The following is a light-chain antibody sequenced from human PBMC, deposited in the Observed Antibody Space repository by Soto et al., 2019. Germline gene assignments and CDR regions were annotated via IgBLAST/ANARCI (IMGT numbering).Light chain of an antibody. CDR1: SSDIGEHYD. CDR2: GND. Sequence: QSVLTQPPSVSGAPGQRVTSSCTGGSSDIGEHYDVHWYQQLPGTAPKLLIYGNDNRPSGIPDRFSGSKSGTSASLAITGLQAEDEADYYCQSYDSSLSGWVFGGGTKLTVL. CDR3: QSYDSSLSGWV. J-gene: IGLJ3*02. V-gene: IGLV1-40*01.